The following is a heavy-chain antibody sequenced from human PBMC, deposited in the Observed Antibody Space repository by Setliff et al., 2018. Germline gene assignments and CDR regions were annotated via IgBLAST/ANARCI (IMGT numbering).Heavy chain of an antibody. D-gene: IGHD3-3*01. CDR3: ARDTFWSGYYPIDY. V-gene: IGHV3-20*04. CDR2: INRNGGRI. J-gene: IGHJ4*02. Sequence: GGSLRLSCAASGFTFDDYVMSWVRQAPGKGLEWVSDINRNGGRIGYADPVKGRFTISRDNSRHTLYLQMNSLRAEDTAVYYCARDTFWSGYYPIDYWGQGILVTVSS. CDR1: GFTFDDYV.